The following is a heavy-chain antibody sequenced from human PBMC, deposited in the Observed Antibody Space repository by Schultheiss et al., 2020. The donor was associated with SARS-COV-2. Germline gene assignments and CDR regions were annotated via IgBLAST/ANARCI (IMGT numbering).Heavy chain of an antibody. Sequence: ASVKVSCKASGYTFTSFGISWVRQAPGQGLEWMGWISGYDGNTNYAQKFQGRVTMTTDKSTSTAYMELRSLRSDDTAVYYCARAPTPAKGYGMDVWGQGTTVTVSS. CDR2: ISGYDGNT. CDR3: ARAPTPAKGYGMDV. CDR1: GYTFTSFG. J-gene: IGHJ6*02. V-gene: IGHV1-18*01.